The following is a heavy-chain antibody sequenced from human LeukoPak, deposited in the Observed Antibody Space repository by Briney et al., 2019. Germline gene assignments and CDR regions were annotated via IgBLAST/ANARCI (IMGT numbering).Heavy chain of an antibody. CDR1: GFTFSGYA. CDR2: ISSNGGST. J-gene: IGHJ6*02. V-gene: IGHV3-64D*09. CDR3: ARRSNYDSSNYYYGMDV. Sequence: GGSLRLSCSASGFTFSGYAMHWVRQAPGKGLEYVSVISSNGGSTYYADSVKGRFTISRDNFKNTLYLQMSSLRAEDTAVYYCARRSNYDSSNYYYGMDVWGQGTTVTVSS. D-gene: IGHD3-22*01.